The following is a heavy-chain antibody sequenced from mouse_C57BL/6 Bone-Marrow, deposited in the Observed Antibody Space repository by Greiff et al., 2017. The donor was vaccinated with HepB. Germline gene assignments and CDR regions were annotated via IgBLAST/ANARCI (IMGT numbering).Heavy chain of an antibody. Sequence: VQLQQPGAELVRPGTSVKLSCKASGYTFTSYWMHWVKQRPGQGLEWIGVIDPSDSYTNYNQKFKGKATLTVDTSSSTAYMQLSSLTSEDSAVYYCARSLRYNYAMDYWGQGTSVTVSS. D-gene: IGHD1-1*01. V-gene: IGHV1-59*01. CDR2: IDPSDSYT. CDR3: ARSLRYNYAMDY. CDR1: GYTFTSYW. J-gene: IGHJ4*01.